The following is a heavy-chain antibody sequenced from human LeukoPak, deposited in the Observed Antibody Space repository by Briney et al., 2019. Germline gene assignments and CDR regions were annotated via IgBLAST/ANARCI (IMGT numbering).Heavy chain of an antibody. CDR1: GYSISSGYY. D-gene: IGHD3-22*01. V-gene: IGHV4-38-2*02. CDR3: GRPLSYYSDSSGDNAFDI. Sequence: SETLSLTCTVSGYSISSGYYWGWIRQPPGKGLEWIGIIYHSGSTYYNPSLKSRVTISVDTSKNQFSLKLSSVTAADTAVYYCGRPLSYYSDSSGDNAFDIWGQGTMVTVSS. J-gene: IGHJ3*02. CDR2: IYHSGST.